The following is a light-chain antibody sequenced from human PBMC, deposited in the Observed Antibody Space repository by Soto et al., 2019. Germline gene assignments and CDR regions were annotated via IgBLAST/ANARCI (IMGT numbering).Light chain of an antibody. V-gene: IGKV3-15*01. Sequence: EIVMTQSPATLSVSPGEGATLSCRTNQSVSTNVAWYQQKPGQAPRLLIYVASTRATGVPARFRGSGSGTEFTLTISSLQAEDFAVYLCQHYNNWPLTFGGGTKVEIK. CDR1: QSVSTN. CDR3: QHYNNWPLT. CDR2: VAS. J-gene: IGKJ4*01.